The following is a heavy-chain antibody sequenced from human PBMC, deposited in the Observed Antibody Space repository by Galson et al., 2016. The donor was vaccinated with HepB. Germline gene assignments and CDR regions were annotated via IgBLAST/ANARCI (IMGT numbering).Heavy chain of an antibody. Sequence: SLRLSCAASGLTVSSNYMSWVRQAPGKGLEWVSVIYSGGGTYYADSVQGRFTISRDNSKNTLFLQMNSLRAEDTAVYYCIRSLGATDYWGQGTLVTVSS. CDR1: GLTVSSNY. CDR2: IYSGGGT. J-gene: IGHJ4*02. V-gene: IGHV3-53*01. D-gene: IGHD1-26*01. CDR3: IRSLGATDY.